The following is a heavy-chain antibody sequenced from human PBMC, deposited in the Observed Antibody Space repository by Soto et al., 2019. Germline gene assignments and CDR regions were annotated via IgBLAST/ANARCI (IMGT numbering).Heavy chain of an antibody. CDR2: ISGSGGST. J-gene: IGHJ4*02. Sequence: GGALSLSCAASGFTFSSYAMSWVRQAPGKGLEWVSAISGSGGSTYYADSVKGRFTISRDNSKNTLYLQMNSLRAEDTAVYYCAKLSGPSSTFDYWGQGTLVTVSS. CDR1: GFTFSSYA. D-gene: IGHD3-3*01. CDR3: AKLSGPSSTFDY. V-gene: IGHV3-23*01.